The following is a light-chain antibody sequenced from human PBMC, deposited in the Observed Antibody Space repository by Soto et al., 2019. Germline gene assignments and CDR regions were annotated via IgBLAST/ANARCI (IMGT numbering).Light chain of an antibody. CDR1: QSVSSN. V-gene: IGKV3-11*01. CDR2: AAS. Sequence: EIVMTQSPATLSVSPGERATVSCRASQSVSSNLAWYQQKPGQAPRLLIYAASYRATGVPARFSGSGSGTEFTLTISRLEPEDFAVYYCQKRSNWPPITFGQGTRLEIK. J-gene: IGKJ5*01. CDR3: QKRSNWPPIT.